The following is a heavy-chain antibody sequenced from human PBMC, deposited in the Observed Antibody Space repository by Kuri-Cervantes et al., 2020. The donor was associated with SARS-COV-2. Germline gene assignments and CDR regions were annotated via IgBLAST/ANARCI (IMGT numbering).Heavy chain of an antibody. CDR2: IYSGGST. J-gene: IGHJ4*02. Sequence: GGSLRLSCAASGFTVSSNYMSWVRQAPGKGLEWVSVIYSGGSTYYADSVKGRFTISRDNSKNTLYLQMNSLRSEDTAVYYCARGSRIVDFDYWGQGTLVTVSS. D-gene: IGHD2-15*01. CDR3: ARGSRIVDFDY. V-gene: IGHV3-53*05. CDR1: GFTVSSNY.